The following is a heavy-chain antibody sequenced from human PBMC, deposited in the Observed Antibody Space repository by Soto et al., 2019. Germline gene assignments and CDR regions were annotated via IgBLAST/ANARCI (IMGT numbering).Heavy chain of an antibody. CDR3: ARDPDYGKYFQP. CDR1: GYRVYISG. CDR2: ISAYNGNA. D-gene: IGHD4-17*01. V-gene: IGHV1-18*01. J-gene: IGHJ1*01. Sequence: GAPVEVSWGACGYRVYISGVVGVRQTPGQGHEGMGWISAYNGNANYAQKLQGRVTMTTDTSTSTAYMELRSLRSDDTAVYFRARDPDYGKYFQPWGQGTLVTVSS.